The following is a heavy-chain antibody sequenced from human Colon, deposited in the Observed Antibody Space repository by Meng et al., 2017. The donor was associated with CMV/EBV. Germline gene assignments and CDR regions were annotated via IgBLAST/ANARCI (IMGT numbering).Heavy chain of an antibody. J-gene: IGHJ4*02. D-gene: IGHD3-22*01. CDR2: INQDGTEK. CDR1: GFTFNTYR. Sequence: GGSLRLSCAASGFTFNTYRMSWVRQAPGKGLEWVANINQDGTEKYYVDSVKGRFTIFRDNAKSSLYLQMNSLRAEDTAVYYCGGGGYQLDYWGQGSLVTVSS. CDR3: GGGGYQLDY. V-gene: IGHV3-7*04.